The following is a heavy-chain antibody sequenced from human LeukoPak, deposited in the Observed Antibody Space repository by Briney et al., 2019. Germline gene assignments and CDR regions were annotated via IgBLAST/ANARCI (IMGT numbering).Heavy chain of an antibody. Sequence: GGSLRLSCAASGFTVSSNYMSWVRQAPGKGLEWVSVIYSAGITYYADSVKDRFIISRDNCENTLYLELNSLRAEDTAVYYCARDRPYFEYWGQGTLVTVSS. J-gene: IGHJ4*02. V-gene: IGHV3-66*01. D-gene: IGHD6-6*01. CDR2: IYSAGIT. CDR3: ARDRPYFEY. CDR1: GFTVSSNY.